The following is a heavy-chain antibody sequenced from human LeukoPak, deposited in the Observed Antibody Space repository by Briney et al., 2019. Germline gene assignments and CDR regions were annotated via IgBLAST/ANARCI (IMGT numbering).Heavy chain of an antibody. D-gene: IGHD3-10*02. Sequence: QTGGSLRLSCEASGFTFSGYSMNWVRQAPGKGLEWVSYISSSGSTIYYADSVKGRFTISRDNAKNSLYLQMNSLRAEDTAVYYCAELGITMIGGVWGKGTTVTISS. V-gene: IGHV3-48*04. CDR1: GFTFSGYS. CDR2: ISSSGSTI. CDR3: AELGITMIGGV. J-gene: IGHJ6*04.